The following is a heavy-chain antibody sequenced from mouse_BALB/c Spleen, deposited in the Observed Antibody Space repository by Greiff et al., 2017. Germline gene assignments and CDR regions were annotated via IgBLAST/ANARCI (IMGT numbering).Heavy chain of an antibody. Sequence: EVQLVESGPGLVKPSQSLSLTCTVTGYSITSDYAWNWIRQFPGNKLEWMGYISYSGSTSYNPSLKSRISITRDTSKNQFFLQLNSVTTEDTATYYCARCGYYPAWFAYWGQGTLVTVSA. J-gene: IGHJ3*01. V-gene: IGHV3-2*02. CDR2: ISYSGST. CDR3: ARCGYYPAWFAY. CDR1: GYSITSDYA. D-gene: IGHD2-3*01.